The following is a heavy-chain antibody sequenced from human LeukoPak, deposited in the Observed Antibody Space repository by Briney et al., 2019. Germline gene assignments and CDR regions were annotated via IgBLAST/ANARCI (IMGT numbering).Heavy chain of an antibody. CDR1: GGSISSYY. J-gene: IGHJ5*02. CDR2: IYYSGST. CDR3: ASMYSSSWYNWFDP. V-gene: IGHV4-59*08. Sequence: SSETLSLTCTVSGGSISSYYWSWIRQLPGKGLEWIGYIYYSGSTNYNPSLKSRVTISVDTSKNQFSLKLSSVTAADTAVYYCASMYSSSWYNWFDPWGQGTLVTVSS. D-gene: IGHD6-13*01.